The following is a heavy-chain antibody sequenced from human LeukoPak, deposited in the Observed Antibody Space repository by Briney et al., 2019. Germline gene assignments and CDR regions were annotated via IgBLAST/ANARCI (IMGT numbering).Heavy chain of an antibody. D-gene: IGHD3-22*01. Sequence: PGGSLRLSCAASGFTFSSYWMAWVRQAQGKGREWVANIKTDGYDKYYVDSLKGRFTISRDNAKNSLYLQMNSLRAEDTAVYYCANLANYDSSGYYYPQDDYWGQGTLVTVSP. J-gene: IGHJ4*02. CDR1: GFTFSSYW. V-gene: IGHV3-7*01. CDR2: IKTDGYDK. CDR3: ANLANYDSSGYYYPQDDY.